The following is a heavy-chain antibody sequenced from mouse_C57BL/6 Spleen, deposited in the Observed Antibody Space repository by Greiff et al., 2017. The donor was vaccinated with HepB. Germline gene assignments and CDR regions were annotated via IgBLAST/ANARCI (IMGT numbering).Heavy chain of an antibody. CDR1: GYTFTSYW. Sequence: QVQLQQPGAELVRPGSSVKLSCKASGYTFTSYWMDWVKQRPGQGLEWIGNIYPSDSETHDNQKFKDKATLTVDKSSSTAYMQLSSLTSEDSAVYYGARDYGSSYEGWYVEGWGTGTTVTVAS. J-gene: IGHJ1*03. CDR3: ARDYGSSYEGWYVEG. V-gene: IGHV1-61*01. D-gene: IGHD1-1*01. CDR2: IYPSDSET.